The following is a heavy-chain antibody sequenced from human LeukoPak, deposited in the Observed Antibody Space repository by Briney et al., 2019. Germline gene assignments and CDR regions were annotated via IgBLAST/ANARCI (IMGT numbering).Heavy chain of an antibody. CDR1: GFTISSYA. J-gene: IGHJ4*02. CDR3: ARDQGEQWLVSQHWLDY. Sequence: PGGSLRLSCAASGFTISSYAMHWVRQAPGKGLEWVAVISYDGSNKNYAGSVRGRFTISRDNSKNTLYLQMNSLRAEDTAVYYCARDQGEQWLVSQHWLDYWGQGTLVTVSS. CDR2: ISYDGSNK. D-gene: IGHD6-19*01. V-gene: IGHV3-30-3*01.